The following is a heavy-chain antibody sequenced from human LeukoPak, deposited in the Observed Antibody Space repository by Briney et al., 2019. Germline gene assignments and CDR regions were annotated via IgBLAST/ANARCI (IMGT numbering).Heavy chain of an antibody. D-gene: IGHD2-2*03. CDR3: AKGGYCSSTSCYSDY. Sequence: PGGSLRLSCAASGFTFSSYGMHWVRQAPGKGQEWVAFIRYDGSNKYYADSVKGRFTISRDNSKNTLYLQMNSLRAEDTAVYYCAKGGYCSSTSCYSDYWGQGTLVTVSS. CDR1: GFTFSSYG. J-gene: IGHJ4*02. V-gene: IGHV3-30*02. CDR2: IRYDGSNK.